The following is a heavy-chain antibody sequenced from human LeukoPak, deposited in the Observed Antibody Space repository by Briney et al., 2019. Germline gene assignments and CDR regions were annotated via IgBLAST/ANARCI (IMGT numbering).Heavy chain of an antibody. CDR3: ASEKRWLQSNGFDY. Sequence: PSETLSLTCTVSGDSISSSNYFWVWVRQPPGKGLEWITSINYSGTTYYNPSLKSRVTISVDTSKNQFSLKLSSVTAADTAVYYCASEKRWLQSNGFDYWGQGTLVTVSS. V-gene: IGHV4-39*07. D-gene: IGHD5-24*01. CDR1: GDSISSSNYF. CDR2: INYSGTT. J-gene: IGHJ4*02.